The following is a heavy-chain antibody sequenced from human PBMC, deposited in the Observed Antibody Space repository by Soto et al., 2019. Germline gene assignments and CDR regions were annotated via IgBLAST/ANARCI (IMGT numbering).Heavy chain of an antibody. J-gene: IGHJ4*02. CDR1: GDSFXXHX. V-gene: IGHV4-59*11. Sequence: QVPLQESGPGLVKPSETLSLTCFVSGDSFXXHXXXXXRQPPGKGLEWIGHINYSGTTDFNPSLXXXXXXXXXXXXXXXXXXXXXXXXXXXXXXXXXXXXXXXXXXVDWGQGTLVTVSS. CDR2: INYSGTT. CDR3: XXXXXXXXXXVD.